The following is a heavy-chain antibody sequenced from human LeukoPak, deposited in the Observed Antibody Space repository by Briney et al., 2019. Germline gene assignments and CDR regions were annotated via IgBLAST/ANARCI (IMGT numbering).Heavy chain of an antibody. CDR1: GFTFSSYS. Sequence: PGGSLRLSCAASGFTFSSYSMNWVRQAPGKGLEWVSSISSSSSYIYYADSVKGRFTISRDNAKNSLYLQMNSLRAEDTALYHCARSTHLGAAAGTGAFDIWGQGTMVTVSS. CDR3: ARSTHLGAAAGTGAFDI. D-gene: IGHD6-13*01. V-gene: IGHV3-21*04. J-gene: IGHJ3*02. CDR2: ISSSSSYI.